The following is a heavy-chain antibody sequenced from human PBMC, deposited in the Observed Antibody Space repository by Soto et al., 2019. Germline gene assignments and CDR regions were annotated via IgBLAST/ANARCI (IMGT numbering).Heavy chain of an antibody. CDR2: ISYDGNEI. CDR1: GFTFKSYG. J-gene: IGHJ6*02. Sequence: GGSLRLSCAGTGFTFKSYGMHWVRQAPGKGLEWVAAISYDGNEINYADSVKGRFHISRDNSINTLYLQMNTLTSEDTAVYYCLKEPPRGPLAEPGFSYQGVDVWGQGAAVTVSS. CDR3: LKEPPRGPLAEPGFSYQGVDV. D-gene: IGHD1-1*01. V-gene: IGHV3-30*03.